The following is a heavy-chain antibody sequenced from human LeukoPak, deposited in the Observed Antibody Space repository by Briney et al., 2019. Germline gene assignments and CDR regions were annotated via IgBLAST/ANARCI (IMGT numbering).Heavy chain of an antibody. CDR3: ARGIRDCSRTTCYQPFDY. J-gene: IGHJ4*02. CDR2: VYSGGHT. CDR1: GFTVSSNY. V-gene: IGHV3-53*01. Sequence: GGSLRLSCAASGFTVSSNYMSWVRQAPGKGLEWVSIVYSGGHTYADSVKGRFTISRDKSKNTLYLQMSSLRAEDTAVYYCARGIRDCSRTTCYQPFDYWGQGALVTVSS. D-gene: IGHD2-2*01.